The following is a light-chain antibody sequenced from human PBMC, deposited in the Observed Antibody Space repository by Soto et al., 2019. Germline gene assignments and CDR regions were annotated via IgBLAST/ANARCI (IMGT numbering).Light chain of an antibody. CDR2: DAS. CDR3: QQYNNLPLT. V-gene: IGKV1-33*01. Sequence: DIQVTQSPSTLSASVGDRVTITCQASQDISNSLNWYQQRPGKAPNLLIYDASNLETGVPSRFSGSGSGTHFTLTISSLQPEDIATYHCQQYNNLPLTFGGGTKVDI. J-gene: IGKJ4*01. CDR1: QDISNS.